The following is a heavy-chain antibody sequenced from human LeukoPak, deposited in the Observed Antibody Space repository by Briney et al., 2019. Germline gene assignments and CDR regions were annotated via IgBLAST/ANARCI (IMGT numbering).Heavy chain of an antibody. D-gene: IGHD6-6*01. J-gene: IGHJ5*02. CDR2: IYYSGST. CDR1: GGSVSSGSYY. CDR3: ARVPAGAARKGSPWFDP. Sequence: SETLSLTCTVSGGSVSSGSYYWSWIRQPPGKGLEWLGYIYYSGSTNYNPSLKSRVTISVDTSKNQFSLKLSSVTAADTAVYYCARVPAGAARKGSPWFDPWGQGTLVTVSS. V-gene: IGHV4-61*01.